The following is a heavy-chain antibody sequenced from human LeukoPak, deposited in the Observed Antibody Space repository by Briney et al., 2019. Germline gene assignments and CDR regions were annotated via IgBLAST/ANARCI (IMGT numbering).Heavy chain of an antibody. J-gene: IGHJ4*02. CDR3: ARCYDYFRGSYRLELDY. CDR1: GFTFDDYA. CDR2: ISWNSGSI. V-gene: IGHV3-9*01. Sequence: PGRSLRLSCAASGFTFDDYAMHWVRQAPGKGLEWVSGISWNSGSIGYADSVKGRFTIARDNAKNSLYLQMNSLRAEDTAVYYCARCYDYFRGSYRLELDYWGQGTRVTVSS. D-gene: IGHD3-16*02.